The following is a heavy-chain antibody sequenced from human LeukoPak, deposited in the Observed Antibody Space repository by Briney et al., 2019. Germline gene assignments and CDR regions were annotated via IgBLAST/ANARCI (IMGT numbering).Heavy chain of an antibody. Sequence: GGSLRLSCAASGFTFSSYSMNWVRQAPGKGLEWVSYISSSSSTIYYADSVKDRFTVSRDNAKNSLYLQMNSLRAEDTAVYYCAAHSSSFLFWGQGTMVTVSS. CDR1: GFTFSSYS. CDR3: AAHSSSFLF. J-gene: IGHJ3*01. CDR2: ISSSSSTI. V-gene: IGHV3-48*04. D-gene: IGHD6-13*01.